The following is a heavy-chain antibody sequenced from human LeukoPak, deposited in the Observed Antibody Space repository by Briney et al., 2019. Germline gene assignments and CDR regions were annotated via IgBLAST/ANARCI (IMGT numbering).Heavy chain of an antibody. CDR1: GGSISSGDYY. J-gene: IGHJ4*02. CDR2: IYYSGST. D-gene: IGHD1-26*01. V-gene: IGHV4-30-4*01. Sequence: PSQTLSLTCTVSGGSISSGDYYWSWIRQPPGKGLEWIGYIYYSGSTYYNPSLKSRITISVDTSKNQFSLKLSSMTAADTAVYYCAAISTSGSRRGSFDYWGQGTLVTVSS. CDR3: AAISTSGSRRGSFDY.